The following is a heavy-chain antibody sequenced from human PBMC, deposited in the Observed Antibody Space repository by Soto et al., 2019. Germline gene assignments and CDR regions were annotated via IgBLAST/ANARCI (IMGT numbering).Heavy chain of an antibody. CDR2: INPNSGGT. V-gene: IGHV1-2*04. D-gene: IGHD5-18*01. CDR3: ARGGYSYGSYDYYGMDV. J-gene: IGHJ6*02. Sequence: ASVKVSCKASGYTFTGYYMHWVRQAPGQGLEWMGWINPNSGGTNYAQKFQGWVTMTRDTSISTAYMELSRLRSDDTAVYYCARGGYSYGSYDYYGMDVWGQGTTVNVSS. CDR1: GYTFTGYY.